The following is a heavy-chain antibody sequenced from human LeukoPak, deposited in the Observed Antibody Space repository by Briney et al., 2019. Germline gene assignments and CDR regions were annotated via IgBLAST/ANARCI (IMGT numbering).Heavy chain of an antibody. CDR1: GGSISSGGYY. D-gene: IGHD4-17*01. CDR3: ARRGGTTVTTYAPYYYYMDV. CDR2: IYYSGST. V-gene: IGHV4-31*03. J-gene: IGHJ6*03. Sequence: PSQTLSLTCTVSGGSISSGGYYWSWIRQHPGKGLEWIGYIYYSGSTYYNPSLKSRVTISVDTSKNQFSLKLSSVTAADKAVYYCARRGGTTVTTYAPYYYYMDVWGKGTTVTVSS.